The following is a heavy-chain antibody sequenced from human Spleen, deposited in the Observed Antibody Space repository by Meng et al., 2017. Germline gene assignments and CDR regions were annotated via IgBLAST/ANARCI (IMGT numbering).Heavy chain of an antibody. J-gene: IGHJ6*02. CDR1: RGSMNSYS. CDR3: AGRDTYGMDV. CDR2: IYSSGST. V-gene: IGHV4-4*07. D-gene: IGHD1-26*01. Sequence: GSLRLSCTVPRGSMNSYSWSWIRQPAGKGLEWIGRIYSSGSTNYNPSLKSRVTMSVDTSKNQFSLKLSSVTAADTAVYYCAGRDTYGMDVWGQGTRVTVS.